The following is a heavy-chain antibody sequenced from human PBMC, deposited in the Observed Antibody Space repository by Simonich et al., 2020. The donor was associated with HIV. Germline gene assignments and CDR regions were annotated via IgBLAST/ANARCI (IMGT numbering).Heavy chain of an antibody. CDR3: AREVGYYPPQLEENNAFDF. V-gene: IGHV4-34*01. D-gene: IGHD3-10*01. CDR1: SGSFSGYY. J-gene: IGHJ3*01. Sequence: QVQLQQWGAGLLKPSETLSLTCAVYSGSFSGYYWSWIRQSPGKGLEWIGEITYSGRTNYNPSLKSRVTISVDTSKKQCSLKLKSVTVADTAVYYCAREVGYYPPQLEENNAFDFWGQGTMVTVSS. CDR2: ITYSGRT.